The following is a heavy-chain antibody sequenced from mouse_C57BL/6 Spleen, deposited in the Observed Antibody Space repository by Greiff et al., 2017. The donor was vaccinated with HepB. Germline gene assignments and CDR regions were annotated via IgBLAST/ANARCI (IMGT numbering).Heavy chain of an antibody. Sequence: EVKLMESGPGLVKPSQSLSLTCSVTGYSITSGYYWNWIRQFPGNKLEWMGYISYDGSNNYNPSLKNRISITRDTSKNQFFLKLNSVTTEDTATYYCARGDYDYDGKTYYFDYWGQGTTLTVSS. J-gene: IGHJ2*01. V-gene: IGHV3-6*01. CDR1: GYSITSGYY. CDR3: ARGDYDYDGKTYYFDY. D-gene: IGHD2-4*01. CDR2: ISYDGSN.